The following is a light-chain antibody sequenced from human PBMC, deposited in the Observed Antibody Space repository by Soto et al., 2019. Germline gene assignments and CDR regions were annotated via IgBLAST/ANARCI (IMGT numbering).Light chain of an antibody. J-gene: IGKJ1*01. CDR2: DAS. Sequence: EIVITQSPATLSVSLGERATLSCRASQSVSSYLAWYQQKPGQAPRLLIYDASNRATGIPARFSGSGSGTDFTLTISSLEPEDFAVYYCQQRSNWPWTFGQGTKVDI. CDR1: QSVSSY. V-gene: IGKV3-11*01. CDR3: QQRSNWPWT.